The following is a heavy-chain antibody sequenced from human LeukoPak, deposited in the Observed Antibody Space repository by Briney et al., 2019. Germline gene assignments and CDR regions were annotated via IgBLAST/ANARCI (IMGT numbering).Heavy chain of an antibody. V-gene: IGHV3-7*01. CDR3: ARHIVGEQNFDY. Sequence: GGSLRLSCAASGFTFGAYWMSWFRQAPGKGPEWVASIKEDGSAQYYVDSLEGRFTISRDNAKNSLYLQMDSMGVEGTAVYYCARHIVGEQNFDYWSQGTLVTVSS. J-gene: IGHJ4*02. CDR1: GFTFGAYW. CDR2: IKEDGSAQ. D-gene: IGHD3-16*02.